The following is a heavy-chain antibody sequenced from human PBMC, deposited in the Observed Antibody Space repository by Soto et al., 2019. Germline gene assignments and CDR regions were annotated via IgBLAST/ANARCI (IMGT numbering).Heavy chain of an antibody. J-gene: IGHJ4*02. D-gene: IGHD6-13*01. CDR3: ARAAAGTGGDY. Sequence: QVQLQQWGAGLLKPSETLSLTCAVYGGSFSGYYWSWIRQPPGKGLEWIGEINHSGSTNYNPSLKSRATISVDTSKNQFSLKLSSVTAADTAVYYCARAAAGTGGDYWGQGTLVTVSS. CDR2: INHSGST. CDR1: GGSFSGYY. V-gene: IGHV4-34*01.